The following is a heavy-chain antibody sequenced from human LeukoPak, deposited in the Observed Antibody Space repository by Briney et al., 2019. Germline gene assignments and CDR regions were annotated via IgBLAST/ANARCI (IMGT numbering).Heavy chain of an antibody. CDR3: ARVAGPIDY. D-gene: IGHD2-15*01. J-gene: IGHJ4*02. CDR2: MNPNSGNT. Sequence: ASVKVSCKASGYTFTTYDIDWVRQATGQGLEWMGWMNPNSGNTGYAHKFQGRVTMTRNTAINTAYIELSSLRSEDTAVYYCARVAGPIDYWGQGTLVTVSS. CDR1: GYTFTTYD. V-gene: IGHV1-8*01.